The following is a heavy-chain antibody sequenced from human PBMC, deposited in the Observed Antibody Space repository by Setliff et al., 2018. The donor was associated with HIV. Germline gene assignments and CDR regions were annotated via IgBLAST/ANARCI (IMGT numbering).Heavy chain of an antibody. CDR3: ARTVKTTLGDLLSPYYYYMDL. CDR1: EYTFTDYF. D-gene: IGHD3-16*01. V-gene: IGHV1-2*02. Sequence: ASVKVSCKASEYTFTDYFIHWVRQAPGQGLEWMGWISPDNGNTRISQRFRGRVTMTRDTSINTAYLEFSRLRSDDSAVYYCARTVKTTLGDLLSPYYYYMDLWGKGTTVTVS. CDR2: ISPDNGNT. J-gene: IGHJ6*03.